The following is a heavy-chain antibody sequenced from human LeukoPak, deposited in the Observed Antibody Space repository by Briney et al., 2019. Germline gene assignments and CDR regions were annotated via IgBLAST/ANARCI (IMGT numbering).Heavy chain of an antibody. V-gene: IGHV3-74*01. CDR2: INSDGTSI. J-gene: IGHJ4*02. CDR1: GFTFSDYW. D-gene: IGHD4-23*01. CDR3: ARDRWNFDY. Sequence: GGSLRLSWAPSGFTFSDYWMHWVRQAPGKGLVWVSRINSDGTSISYADSVKGRFTISRDNAKNTLYLQMNSLRAEDTAVYYCARDRWNFDYWGQGTLVTVSS.